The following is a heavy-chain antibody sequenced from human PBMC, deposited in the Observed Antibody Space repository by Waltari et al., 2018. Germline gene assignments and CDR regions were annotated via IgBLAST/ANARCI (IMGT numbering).Heavy chain of an antibody. CDR3: ARHGVCSGGSCKHYFDY. CDR2: IYYSGST. D-gene: IGHD2-15*01. CDR1: GGSISSSSYY. V-gene: IGHV4-39*01. Sequence: QLQLQESGPGLVKPSETLSLTCTVSGGSISSSSYYWGWIRQPPGKGLEWIGSIYYSGSTYYNPSLKSRVTISVDTSKTHFSLKLSSVTAADTAVYYCARHGVCSGGSCKHYFDYWGQGTLVTVSS. J-gene: IGHJ4*02.